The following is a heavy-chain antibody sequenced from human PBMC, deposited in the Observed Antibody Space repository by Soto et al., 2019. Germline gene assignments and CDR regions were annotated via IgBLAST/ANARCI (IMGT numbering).Heavy chain of an antibody. CDR3: ARDSYGMDV. J-gene: IGHJ6*02. CDR1: GLTVSNNY. Sequence: GGSLRLSCAASGLTVSNNYMNWVRQAPGKGLEWVSVIYSNGSTYYADSVKGRFTISRDNSKNTLYLQMNSLRAEDTAVYYCARDSYGMDVWGQGTTVTVSS. CDR2: IYSNGST. V-gene: IGHV3-53*01.